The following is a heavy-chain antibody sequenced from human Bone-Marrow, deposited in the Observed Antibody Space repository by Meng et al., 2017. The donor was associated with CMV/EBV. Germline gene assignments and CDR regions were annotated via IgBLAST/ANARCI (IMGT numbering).Heavy chain of an antibody. CDR1: GYRLTAHY. CDR3: ASPTINDAFDI. V-gene: IGHV1-2*02. D-gene: IGHD5-12*01. CDR2: IFPGSGAT. J-gene: IGHJ3*02. Sequence: ASVKVSCKASGYRLTAHYIHWVRKAPGQGLEWMGWIFPGSGATDYAQKFQGRVTMTRDTSISTAYMELSRLRSDDTAVYYCASPTINDAFDIWGQGTMVTVSS.